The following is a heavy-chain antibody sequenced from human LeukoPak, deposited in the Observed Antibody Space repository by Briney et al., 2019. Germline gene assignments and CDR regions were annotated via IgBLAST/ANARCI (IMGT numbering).Heavy chain of an antibody. CDR1: GGSISSGSYY. Sequence: SETLSLTCTVSGGSISSGSYYWSWIRQPAGKGLEWIGRIYTSGSTNYNPSLKSRVTISVDTSKNQFSLKLSSVTAADTAVYYCARQYDFWSGYNDYWGQGTLVTVSS. V-gene: IGHV4-61*02. CDR3: ARQYDFWSGYNDY. CDR2: IYTSGST. D-gene: IGHD3-3*01. J-gene: IGHJ4*02.